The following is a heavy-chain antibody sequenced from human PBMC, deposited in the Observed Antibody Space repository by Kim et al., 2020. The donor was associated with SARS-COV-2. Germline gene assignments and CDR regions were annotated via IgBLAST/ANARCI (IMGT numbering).Heavy chain of an antibody. J-gene: IGHJ4*02. V-gene: IGHV3-30*04. Sequence: GGSLRLSCAASGFTFSNYAMHWVRQAPGKGLEWVAVISYDGSNKYYADSVKGRFTISRDNSKNTLYLQMNSLRAEDTAVYYCARDQTRRAVGGTCYFDYWGQGTLVTVSS. CDR3: ARDQTRRAVGGTCYFDY. D-gene: IGHD6-19*01. CDR2: ISYDGSNK. CDR1: GFTFSNYA.